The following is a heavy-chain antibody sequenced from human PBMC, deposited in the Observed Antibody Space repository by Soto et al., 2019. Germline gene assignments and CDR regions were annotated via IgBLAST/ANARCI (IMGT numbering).Heavy chain of an antibody. D-gene: IGHD5-12*01. CDR2: IWYDGSNK. Sequence: GGSLRLSCAASGFTFSSYGMHWVRQAPGKGLEWVAVIWYDGSNKYYADSVKGRFTISRDNSKNTLYLQMNSLRAEDTAVYYCARPENDEYSGYDFLAFDIWGQGTMVTVSS. V-gene: IGHV3-33*01. J-gene: IGHJ3*02. CDR3: ARPENDEYSGYDFLAFDI. CDR1: GFTFSSYG.